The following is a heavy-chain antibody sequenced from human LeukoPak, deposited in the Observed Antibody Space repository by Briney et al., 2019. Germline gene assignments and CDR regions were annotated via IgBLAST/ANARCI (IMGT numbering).Heavy chain of an antibody. CDR3: ARHESHYDSSGYYPALGY. CDR1: GYSFTSYW. D-gene: IGHD3-22*01. CDR2: IDPSDSYT. Sequence: GESLKISCQGSGYSFTSYWISWVRQMPGKGLEWMGRIDPSDSYTNYSPSFQGHVTISADKSISTAYLQWSSLKASDTAMYYCARHESHYDSSGYYPALGYWGQGTLVTVSS. V-gene: IGHV5-10-1*01. J-gene: IGHJ4*02.